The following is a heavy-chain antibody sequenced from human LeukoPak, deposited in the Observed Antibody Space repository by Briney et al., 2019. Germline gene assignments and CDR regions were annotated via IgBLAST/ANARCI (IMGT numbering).Heavy chain of an antibody. Sequence: SETLSLTCIDSVGSISRYYRSWLRPPAGRGLEWIGRIYSTGSTNYNPSLKSRVTMSVDTSRNQFSLKLSSVTAADTAVYYCARGGDYFDASGRFDSWGQGTLVTVSS. V-gene: IGHV4-4*07. CDR3: ARGGDYFDASGRFDS. CDR2: IYSTGST. CDR1: VGSISRYY. D-gene: IGHD3-22*01. J-gene: IGHJ4*02.